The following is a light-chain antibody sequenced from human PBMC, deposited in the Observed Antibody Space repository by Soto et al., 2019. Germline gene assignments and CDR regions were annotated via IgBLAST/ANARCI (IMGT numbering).Light chain of an antibody. Sequence: EVVMTQSPATLSVSPGDRATLSCRASQSVHNNLAWYQQKPGQAPRLLIFDTSTSASDIPIMFTGGRSRTEFIPTSVSLLSKVFCVYYYQEYDIWTLTFGGGTQVEVK. CDR1: QSVHNN. J-gene: IGKJ4*01. CDR2: DTS. CDR3: QEYDIWTLT. V-gene: IGKV3-15*01.